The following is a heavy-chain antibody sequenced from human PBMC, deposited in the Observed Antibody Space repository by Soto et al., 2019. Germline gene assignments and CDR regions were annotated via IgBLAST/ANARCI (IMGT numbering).Heavy chain of an antibody. V-gene: IGHV4-59*08. CDR2: IYDSENT. J-gene: IGHJ4*02. D-gene: IGHD6-6*01. CDR1: GGSIGRYY. CDR3: ARHEKGSSFDH. Sequence: PSETLSLTCSVSGGSIGRYYWSWIRQSPGKGLEWIGFIYDSENTNYNPSLKSRVTISGDTSKNQLSLTLSSVTAADTAIYYCARHEKGSSFDHWGQGALVTVPS.